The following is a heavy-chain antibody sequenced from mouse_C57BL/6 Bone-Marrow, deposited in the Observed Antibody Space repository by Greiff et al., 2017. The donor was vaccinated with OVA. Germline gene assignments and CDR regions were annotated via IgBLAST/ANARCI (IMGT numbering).Heavy chain of an antibody. Sequence: VKLQQPGAELVKPGASVKLSCKASGFTFTSYWMHWVKQRPGQGLEWIGMIHPNSGSTNYNEKFKSKATLPVDKSSSTAYMQLSSLTSEDSAVYFCARWTFAYWGQGTLVTVSA. V-gene: IGHV1-64*01. CDR2: IHPNSGST. CDR1: GFTFTSYW. J-gene: IGHJ3*01. CDR3: ARWTFAY.